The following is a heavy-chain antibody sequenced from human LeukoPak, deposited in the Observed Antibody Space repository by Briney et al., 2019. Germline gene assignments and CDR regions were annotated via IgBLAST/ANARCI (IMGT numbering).Heavy chain of an antibody. D-gene: IGHD6-19*01. CDR2: IHYSGST. J-gene: IGHJ4*02. CDR3: ARWYSSGWAFDY. V-gene: IGHV4-59*08. Sequence: SASLSLTCTVSGGTIISYYWNWIRQPPGKGLGWIGYIHYSGSTKYNPSLKSRVTISVDTSKNQFSLKLSSVTAADTAVYYCARWYSSGWAFDYWGQGTLVTVSS. CDR1: GGTIISYY.